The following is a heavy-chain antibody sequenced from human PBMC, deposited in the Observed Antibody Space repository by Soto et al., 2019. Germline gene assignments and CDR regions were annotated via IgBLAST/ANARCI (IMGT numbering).Heavy chain of an antibody. J-gene: IGHJ4*02. CDR2: LNPNSGDT. CDR3: ATSGGGWYLY. D-gene: IGHD6-19*01. V-gene: IGHV1-8*01. Sequence: QVHLVQSGAEVKKPGASVKVSCKASGYTFGSYDINWVRQATGQGLEWMGWLNPNSGDTGYAQKFQGRVTLTRNTSINTAYIELSSLTSDDTAVYYCATSGGGWYLYWGQGTLVTVSS. CDR1: GYTFGSYD.